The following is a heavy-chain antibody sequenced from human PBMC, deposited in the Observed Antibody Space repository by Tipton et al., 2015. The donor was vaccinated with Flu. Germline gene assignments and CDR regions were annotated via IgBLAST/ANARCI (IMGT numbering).Heavy chain of an antibody. V-gene: IGHV4-39*07. CDR2: IYHSGST. Sequence: TLSLTCTVSGGSISSSSYYWGWIRQPPGKGLEWIGSIYHSGSTYYNPSIKSRVTISVDTSKNQFSLKLSSVTAADTAVYYCARTYYDFWSGQSFFDYWGQGTLVTVSS. D-gene: IGHD3-3*01. CDR3: ARTYYDFWSGQSFFDY. J-gene: IGHJ4*02. CDR1: GGSISSSSYY.